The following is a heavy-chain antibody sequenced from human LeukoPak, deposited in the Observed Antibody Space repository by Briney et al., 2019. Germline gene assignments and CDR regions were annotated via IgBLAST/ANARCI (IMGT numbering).Heavy chain of an antibody. CDR1: GFTFSDCY. CDR3: ARDRWIQLWSTDNTDAFDI. J-gene: IGHJ3*02. V-gene: IGHV3-11*06. D-gene: IGHD5-18*01. CDR2: ISSSSSYT. Sequence: GGSLRLSCAASGFTFSDCYMSWIRQAPGKGLEWVSYISSSSSYTNYADSVKGRFTISRDNAKNSLYLQMNSLRAEGTAVYYCARDRWIQLWSTDNTDAFDIWGQGTMVTVSS.